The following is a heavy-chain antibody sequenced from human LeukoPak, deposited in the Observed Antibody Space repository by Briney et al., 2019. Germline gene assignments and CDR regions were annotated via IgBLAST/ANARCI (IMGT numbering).Heavy chain of an antibody. J-gene: IGHJ4*02. CDR2: ISPTGSTT. Sequence: GGSLRLSCTASGFSFSGHWMHWARQLPGKGQVWVSRISPTGSTTSYADSVKGRFTVSRDNAKNTLYLQVNNLRAEDTAVYYCARGPNSNWSGLDFWGQGTLLTVSS. V-gene: IGHV3-74*01. CDR3: ARGPNSNWSGLDF. CDR1: GFSFSGHW. D-gene: IGHD6-6*01.